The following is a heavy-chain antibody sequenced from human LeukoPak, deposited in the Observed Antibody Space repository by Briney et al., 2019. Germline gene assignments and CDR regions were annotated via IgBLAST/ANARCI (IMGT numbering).Heavy chain of an antibody. V-gene: IGHV1-18*01. D-gene: IGHD4-17*01. Sequence: ASVKVSCKVSGGTFSSYPISWVRQAPGQGLEWMGWISAYNGNTNYAQKLQGRVTMTTDTSTGTAYMELRSLRSDDTAVYYCARDRWGGVYGDYGDYYYGMDVWGQGTTVTVSS. CDR3: ARDRWGGVYGDYGDYYYGMDV. CDR1: GGTFSSYP. J-gene: IGHJ6*02. CDR2: ISAYNGNT.